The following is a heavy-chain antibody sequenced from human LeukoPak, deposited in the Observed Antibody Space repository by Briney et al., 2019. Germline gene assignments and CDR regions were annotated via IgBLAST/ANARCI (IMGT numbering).Heavy chain of an antibody. CDR1: GFTFSSYA. J-gene: IGHJ1*01. CDR2: LSEGRT. Sequence: GGSLRLSCAVSGFTFSSYAVSWVRQAPGKGLEWVSALSEGRTYYADSVKGRFTISRDNSKNTLYLQMDSLRAEDTAVYYCATYSSLNAREFQYWGQGTLVTVSS. D-gene: IGHD3-22*01. CDR3: ATYSSLNAREFQY. V-gene: IGHV3-23*01.